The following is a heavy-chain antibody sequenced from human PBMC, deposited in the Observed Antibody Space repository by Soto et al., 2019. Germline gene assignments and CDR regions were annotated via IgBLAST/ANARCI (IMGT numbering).Heavy chain of an antibody. CDR1: GDTFTNFG. D-gene: IGHD3-10*01. V-gene: IGHV1-18*01. J-gene: IGHJ5*02. CDR2: IATYNSNR. CDR3: ATVLRGVVNWFDP. Sequence: HLVQSGPEVKKPGASITVSCKTSGDTFTNFGLSWVRQAPGQGLEWMGWIATYNSNRNYAQKCQGRLTLTTDTSTSTADMELKSLRYDDTAVYYWATVLRGVVNWFDPWGQGTLVTVSS.